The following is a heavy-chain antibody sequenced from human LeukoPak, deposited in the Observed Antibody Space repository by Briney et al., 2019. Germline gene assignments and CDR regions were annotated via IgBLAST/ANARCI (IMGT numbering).Heavy chain of an antibody. J-gene: IGHJ4*02. CDR3: ARTNSYSPTSSDY. V-gene: IGHV1-2*02. D-gene: IGHD1-26*01. Sequence: VASVKVSCKASGYTFTAYYIHWVRQAPGQGLEWVGWINPNSGGTNDAQKFQGRVTMTRDTSISTAYMELSRLRSDDTAVYYCARTNSYSPTSSDYWGQGTLVTVSS. CDR1: GYTFTAYY. CDR2: INPNSGGT.